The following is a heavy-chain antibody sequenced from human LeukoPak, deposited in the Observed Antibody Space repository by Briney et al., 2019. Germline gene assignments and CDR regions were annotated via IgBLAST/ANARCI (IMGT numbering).Heavy chain of an antibody. D-gene: IGHD3-22*01. J-gene: IGHJ4*02. V-gene: IGHV3-23*01. CDR3: AEDPSYYYDSSGYYRN. CDR1: GFTFSSYA. Sequence: GGSLRLSCAASGFTFSSYAMSWVRQAPGKGLEWVAAISGSGGSTYYADSVKGRFTISRDNSKNTLYLQMNSLRAEDTAVYYCAEDPSYYYDSSGYYRNWGQGTLVTVSS. CDR2: ISGSGGST.